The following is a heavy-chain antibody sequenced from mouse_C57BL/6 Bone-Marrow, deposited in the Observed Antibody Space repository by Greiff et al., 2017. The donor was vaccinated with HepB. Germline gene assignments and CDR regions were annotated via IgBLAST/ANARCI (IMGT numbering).Heavy chain of an antibody. V-gene: IGHV1-63*01. CDR1: GYTFTNYW. J-gene: IGHJ3*01. D-gene: IGHD1-1*01. CDR2: IYPGGGYT. CDR3: ATSDYYGSSYVTFFAY. Sequence: QVQLQQSGAELVRPGTSVQMSCKASGYTFTNYWIGWAKQRPGHGLEWIGDIYPGGGYTNYNEKFKGKATLTADKSSSTAYMQFSSLPSEDSAIYYCATSDYYGSSYVTFFAYWGQRTLVTVSA.